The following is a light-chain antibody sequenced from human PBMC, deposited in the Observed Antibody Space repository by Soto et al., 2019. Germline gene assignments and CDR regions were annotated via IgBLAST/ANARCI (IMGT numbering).Light chain of an antibody. CDR2: KAS. CDR1: QTISSW. J-gene: IGKJ1*01. V-gene: IGKV1-5*03. Sequence: DVPVPQYKSNLSASVGDRVTLPCRASQTISSWLGWYQQKPGKAPKLLIYKASTLKSGVPSKFSGSGSGTEFTLTIISLQADDFATYYCQHYNSYSEAFGQGTNVDI. CDR3: QHYNSYSEA.